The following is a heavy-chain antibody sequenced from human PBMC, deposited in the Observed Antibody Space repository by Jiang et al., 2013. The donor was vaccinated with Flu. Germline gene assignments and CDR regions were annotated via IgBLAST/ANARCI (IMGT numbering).Heavy chain of an antibody. CDR1: GGSVSSNSVA. J-gene: IGHJ6*02. CDR3: ARGRRDYYAMDV. Sequence: QTLSLTCAISGGSVSSNSVAWNWIRQSPSRGLEWLGRTYYRSKSYNEYAVSVKSRITINPDTSKNQFSLQLNSVTPEDTAVYYCARGRRDYYAMDVWGQGTTVTVSS. D-gene: IGHD2-21*01. CDR2: TYYRSKSYN. V-gene: IGHV6-1*01.